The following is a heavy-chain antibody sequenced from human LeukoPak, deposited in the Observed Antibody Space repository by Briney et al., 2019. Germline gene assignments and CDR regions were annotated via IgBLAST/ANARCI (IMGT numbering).Heavy chain of an antibody. J-gene: IGHJ6*02. Sequence: SETLSLTCTVSGGSISSSSYYLGWIRQPPGKGLEWIVSIYYSGSTYYNPSLKSRVTISVDTSKNQFSLKLSSVTAADTAVYYCASTPPPDIVATKRYGMDVWGQGTTVTVSS. CDR3: ASTPPPDIVATKRYGMDV. D-gene: IGHD5-12*01. V-gene: IGHV4-39*01. CDR1: GGSISSSSYY. CDR2: IYYSGST.